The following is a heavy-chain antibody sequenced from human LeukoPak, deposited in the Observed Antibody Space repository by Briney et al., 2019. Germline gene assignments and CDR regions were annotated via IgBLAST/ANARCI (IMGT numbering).Heavy chain of an antibody. Sequence: GGSLRLSCAASGFTFSNYWMHWVRQAPGKGLVWVSRINSDGNSTSYAGSVKGRFTISRDNAKNTLYLQINSLRAEDTAVYYCARDWSYDFWSGYYMEGWGQGTLVTVSS. J-gene: IGHJ4*02. CDR3: ARDWSYDFWSGYYMEG. CDR1: GFTFSNYW. D-gene: IGHD3-3*01. V-gene: IGHV3-74*01. CDR2: INSDGNST.